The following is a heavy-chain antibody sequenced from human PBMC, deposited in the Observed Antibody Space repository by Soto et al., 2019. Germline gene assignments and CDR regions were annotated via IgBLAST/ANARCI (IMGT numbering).Heavy chain of an antibody. CDR1: GFTFNNYG. Sequence: RGSLRLSCAASGFTFNNYGMIWVRLAPGQGLDWVSGITRSGGDTYYADSMKGRFTITRDNSKETVLLEMTSLRADYAASYYCAKYMDLFIGVVTAASGSFDFGCRGTMVTVSS. V-gene: IGHV3-23*01. CDR3: AKYMDLFIGVVTAASGSFDF. J-gene: IGHJ4*02. CDR2: ITRSGGDT. D-gene: IGHD3-3*01.